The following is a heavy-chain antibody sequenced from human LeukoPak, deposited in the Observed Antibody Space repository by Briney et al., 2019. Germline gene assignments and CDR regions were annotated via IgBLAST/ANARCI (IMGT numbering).Heavy chain of an antibody. CDR1: GGSISSGGYS. CDR2: IYHSGST. V-gene: IGHV4-30-2*01. D-gene: IGHD6-19*01. Sequence: PSQTLSLTCAVSGGSISSGGYSWSWIRQPPGKGLEWIGYIYHSGSTYYNPSLKSRVTISVDRSKNQFSLKLSSVTAADTAVYYCASYAVAGGGGYWGQGTLVTVSS. CDR3: ASYAVAGGGGY. J-gene: IGHJ4*02.